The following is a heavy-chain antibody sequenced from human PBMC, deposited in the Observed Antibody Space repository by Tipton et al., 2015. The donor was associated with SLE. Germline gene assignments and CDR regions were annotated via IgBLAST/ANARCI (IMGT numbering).Heavy chain of an antibody. CDR3: ARVPYCSSTSCYRGMDV. J-gene: IGHJ6*02. Sequence: QLVQSGAEVKKPGASVKVSCKASEYTFTGYYIHWVRQAPGQGLEWMGRINPNSGGTNYAQKFQGRVTMTRDTSISTAYMELSSLRSDDTAVYYCARVPYCSSTSCYRGMDVWGQGTTVTVSS. CDR1: EYTFTGYY. D-gene: IGHD2-2*01. V-gene: IGHV1-2*06. CDR2: INPNSGGT.